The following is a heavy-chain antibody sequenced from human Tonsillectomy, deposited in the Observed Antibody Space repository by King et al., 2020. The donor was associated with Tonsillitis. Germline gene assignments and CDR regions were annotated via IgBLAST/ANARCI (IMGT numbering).Heavy chain of an antibody. V-gene: IGHV1-24*01. CDR3: ARLLRRIAVGVGGFDI. D-gene: IGHD6-19*01. CDR2: FDPEDGET. J-gene: IGHJ3*02. Sequence: QLVQSGAEVKKPGASVKVSCKVSGYTLTELSMHWVRQAPGKGLEWMGGFDPEDGETIYAQKFQGGVTMTEDTSPDTAYMELSSLRSEDTAVYYCARLLRRIAVGVGGFDIWGQGTMVTVSS. CDR1: GYTLTELS.